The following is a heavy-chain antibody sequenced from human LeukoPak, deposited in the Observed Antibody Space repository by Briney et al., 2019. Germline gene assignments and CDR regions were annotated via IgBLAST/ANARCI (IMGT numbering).Heavy chain of an antibody. CDR2: ITYSGSYI. J-gene: IGHJ3*02. CDR1: GFTFNSYT. Sequence: GGPLRLSCVASGFTFNSYTMNWVRQAPGKGLEWVSSITYSGSYIYYADSVKGRFTISRDNAKNSLYLQMNSLRVEDTAVYYCARGFVVLLSTTTSAFDIWGQGTMVTVSS. CDR3: ARGFVVLLSTTTSAFDI. D-gene: IGHD2/OR15-2a*01. V-gene: IGHV3-21*01.